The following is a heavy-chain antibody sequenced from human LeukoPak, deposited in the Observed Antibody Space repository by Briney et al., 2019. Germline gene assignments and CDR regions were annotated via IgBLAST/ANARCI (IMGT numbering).Heavy chain of an antibody. D-gene: IGHD2-2*01. CDR2: IKQDGNEK. Sequence: GESLRLSCAASGFTFTTYWMSWVRQAPGKGLEWVANIKQDGNEKYYVDSVKGRFTISRDNAKNSLYLQMNSLRVEDTAVFYCASGPSPADYYYYMDVWGKGTTVTVSS. CDR3: ASGPSPADYYYYMDV. V-gene: IGHV3-7*01. CDR1: GFTFTTYW. J-gene: IGHJ6*03.